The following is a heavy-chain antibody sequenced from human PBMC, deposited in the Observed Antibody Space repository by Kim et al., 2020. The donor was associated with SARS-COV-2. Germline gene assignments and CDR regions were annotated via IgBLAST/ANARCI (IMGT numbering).Heavy chain of an antibody. CDR1: GGSISSYY. D-gene: IGHD2-15*01. V-gene: IGHV4-4*07. CDR3: ARANCSGGSCYFAPLYNWFDP. J-gene: IGHJ5*02. CDR2: IYTSGST. Sequence: SETLSLTCTVSGGSISSYYWSWIRQPAGKGLEWIGRIYTSGSTNYNPSLKSRVTMSVDTSKNQFSLKLSSVTAADTAVYYCARANCSGGSCYFAPLYNWFDPWGQGTLVTVSS.